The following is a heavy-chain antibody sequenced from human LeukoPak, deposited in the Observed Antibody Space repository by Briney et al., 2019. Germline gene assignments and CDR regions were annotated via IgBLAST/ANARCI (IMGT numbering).Heavy chain of an antibody. J-gene: IGHJ5*02. V-gene: IGHV3-66*01. Sequence: GGSLRLSCAASGFTVSSNYMSWVRQAPGKGLEWVSVIYSGGSTYYADSVKGRFTISRDNSKNTLYLQMNSLRAEDTAVYYCAKVAGYCSSTSCYGGLDPWGQGTLVTVSS. CDR3: AKVAGYCSSTSCYGGLDP. D-gene: IGHD2-2*01. CDR1: GFTVSSNY. CDR2: IYSGGST.